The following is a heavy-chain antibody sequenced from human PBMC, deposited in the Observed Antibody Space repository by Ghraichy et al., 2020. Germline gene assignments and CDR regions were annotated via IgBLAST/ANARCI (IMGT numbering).Heavy chain of an antibody. CDR2: IYYSGST. CDR1: GGSISSYY. J-gene: IGHJ6*02. CDR3: ARDRGFDDFWSGYDYYYGMDV. D-gene: IGHD3-3*01. V-gene: IGHV4-59*01. Sequence: SQTLSLTCTVSGGSISSYYWSWIRQPPGKGLEWIGYIYYSGSTNYNPSLKSRVTISVDTSKNQFSLKLSSVTAAETAVYYCARDRGFDDFWSGYDYYYGMDVWGQGTTVTVSS.